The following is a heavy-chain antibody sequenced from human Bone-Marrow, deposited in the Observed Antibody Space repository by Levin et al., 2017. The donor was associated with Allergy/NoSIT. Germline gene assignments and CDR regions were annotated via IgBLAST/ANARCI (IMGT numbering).Heavy chain of an antibody. CDR3: ARNRIIVSGGNDYYYGMDV. CDR1: GGSVSSGTYY. V-gene: IGHV4-61*01. CDR2: INYRGVT. D-gene: IGHD5/OR15-5a*01. J-gene: IGHJ6*02. Sequence: SEALSLTCSVSGGSVSSGTYYWSWIRRPPGKGLEWIGYINYRGVTKYNPSLKSRVTISVDTSKNEFSLKVTSVTAADTAVYYCARNRIIVSGGNDYYYGMDVWGQGTTVTVSS.